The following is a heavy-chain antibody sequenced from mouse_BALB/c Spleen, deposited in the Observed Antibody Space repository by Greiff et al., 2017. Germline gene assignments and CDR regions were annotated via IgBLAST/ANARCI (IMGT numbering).Heavy chain of an antibody. CDR2: IDPENGNT. D-gene: IGHD1-1*01. CDR3: APNYYGSSFDY. Sequence: VQLQQSGAELVRPGALVKLSCKASGFNIKDYYMHWVKQRPEQGLEWIGWIDPENGNTIYDPKFQGKASITADTSSNTAYLQLSSLTSEDTAVYYCAPNYYGSSFDYWGQGTTLTVSS. CDR1: GFNIKDYY. J-gene: IGHJ2*01. V-gene: IGHV14-1*02.